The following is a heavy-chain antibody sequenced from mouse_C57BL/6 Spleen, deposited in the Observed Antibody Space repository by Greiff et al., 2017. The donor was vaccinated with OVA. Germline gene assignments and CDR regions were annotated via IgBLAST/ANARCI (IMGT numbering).Heavy chain of an antibody. Sequence: QVQLQQSGAELVRPGASVKLSCKASGYTFTDYYINWVKQRPGQGLEWIARIYPGSGNTYYNEKFKGKATLTAEKSSSTAYMQLSSLTSEDSAVYFCARKGGSSYGFAYWGQGTLVTVSA. D-gene: IGHD1-1*01. V-gene: IGHV1-76*01. J-gene: IGHJ3*01. CDR2: IYPGSGNT. CDR1: GYTFTDYY. CDR3: ARKGGSSYGFAY.